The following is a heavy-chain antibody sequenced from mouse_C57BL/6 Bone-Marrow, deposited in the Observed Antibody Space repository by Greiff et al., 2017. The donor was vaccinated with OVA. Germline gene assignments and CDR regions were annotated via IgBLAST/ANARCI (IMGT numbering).Heavy chain of an antibody. CDR2: IYPETGGT. V-gene: IGHV1-15*01. Sequence: PLKQSSPSLFLPVSSFPLSFTSSFSPFPPSSLPFFPHPPFHFLECILSIYPETGGTAYNQKFKGKAILTADKSSSTAYMELRSLTSEDSAVYYCTRVGPDYWGQGTTLTVSS. J-gene: IGHJ2*01. CDR3: TRVGPDY. CDR1: FSPFPPSS.